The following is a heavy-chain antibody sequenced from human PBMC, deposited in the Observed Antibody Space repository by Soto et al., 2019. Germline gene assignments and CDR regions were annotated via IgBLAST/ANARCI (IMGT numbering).Heavy chain of an antibody. V-gene: IGHV3-33*01. Sequence: PGGSLRLSCAASGFTFSSFRMHWVRQAPGKGLEWVAVIWYDGSNKYYADSVKGRFTISRDNSKNTLYLQMNSLRAEDTAVYYCARERSGGSRIHNWFDPWGQGTLVTVSS. CDR2: IWYDGSNK. CDR1: GFTFSSFR. J-gene: IGHJ5*02. D-gene: IGHD2-15*01. CDR3: ARERSGGSRIHNWFDP.